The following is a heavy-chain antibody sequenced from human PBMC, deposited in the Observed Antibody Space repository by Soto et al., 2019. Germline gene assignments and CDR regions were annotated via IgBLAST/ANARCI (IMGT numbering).Heavy chain of an antibody. CDR3: AILQGKDIVVVPSTPVDY. V-gene: IGHV1-69*01. CDR1: GGTFSSYA. D-gene: IGHD2-2*01. Sequence: QVQLVQSGAEVKKPGSSVKVSCKASGGTFSSYAISWVRQAPGQGLEWMGGIIPIFGTANYAQKFRGRVTITADESTSTAYMELSSLRSEDTAVYYCAILQGKDIVVVPSTPVDYWGQGTLVTVSS. J-gene: IGHJ4*02. CDR2: IIPIFGTA.